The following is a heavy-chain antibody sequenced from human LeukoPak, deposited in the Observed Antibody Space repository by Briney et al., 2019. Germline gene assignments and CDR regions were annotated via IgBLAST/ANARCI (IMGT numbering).Heavy chain of an antibody. CDR2: ISSSSSTI. D-gene: IGHD2-2*01. CDR1: GFTFSSYS. Sequence: PGGSLRLSCAASGFTFSSYSMNWVRQAPGKGLEWVSYISSSSSTIYYADSVKGRFTISRDSAKNSLYLQMNSLRAEDTAVYYCAIVGIVVVPAARRVDYWGQGTLVTVSS. J-gene: IGHJ4*02. V-gene: IGHV3-48*01. CDR3: AIVGIVVVPAARRVDY.